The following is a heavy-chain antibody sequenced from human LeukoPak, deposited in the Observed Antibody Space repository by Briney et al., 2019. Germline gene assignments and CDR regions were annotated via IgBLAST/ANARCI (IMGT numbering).Heavy chain of an antibody. Sequence: ASVKVSCKDSGYTFTSYGISWVRQAPGQGLEWMGWISAYNGNTNYAQKLQGRVTMTTDTSTSTAYMELRSLRSDDTAVYYCARGRYYDSSEVLGYWGQGTLVTVSS. CDR3: ARGRYYDSSEVLGY. J-gene: IGHJ4*02. V-gene: IGHV1-18*01. CDR1: GYTFTSYG. CDR2: ISAYNGNT. D-gene: IGHD3-22*01.